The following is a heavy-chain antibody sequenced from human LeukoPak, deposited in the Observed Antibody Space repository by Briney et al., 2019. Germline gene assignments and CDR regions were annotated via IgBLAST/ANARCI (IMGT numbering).Heavy chain of an antibody. J-gene: IGHJ6*03. D-gene: IGHD3-3*01. CDR3: ARLPGITIFGVVTSYYYYMDV. CDR2: IYYSGST. Sequence: SETLSLTCTVSGGSISSSSYYWGWIRQPPGKGLEWIGSIYYSGSTYYNPSLKSRVTISVDTSKNQFSLKLSSVTAADTAVYYCARLPGITIFGVVTSYYYYMDVWGKGTTVTVSS. V-gene: IGHV4-39*01. CDR1: GGSISSSSYY.